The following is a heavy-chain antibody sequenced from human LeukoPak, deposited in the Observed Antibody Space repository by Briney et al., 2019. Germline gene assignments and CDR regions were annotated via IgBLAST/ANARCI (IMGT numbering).Heavy chain of an antibody. CDR1: GYTFTGYY. CDR2: INPNSGGT. Sequence: ASVKVSCKASGYTFTGYYMHWVRQAPGQGLEWMGWINPNSGGTNYAQKLQGWVTMTRDTSISTAYMELSRLRSDDTAVYYCARGGYDISTGSSPGDYWGQGTLVTVSS. J-gene: IGHJ4*02. V-gene: IGHV1-2*04. CDR3: ARGGYDISTGSSPGDY. D-gene: IGHD3-9*01.